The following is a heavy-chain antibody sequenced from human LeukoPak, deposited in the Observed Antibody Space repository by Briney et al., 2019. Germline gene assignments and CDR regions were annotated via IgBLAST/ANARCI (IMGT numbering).Heavy chain of an antibody. CDR2: IYPGDSDT. CDR1: GYSFTRYW. J-gene: IGHJ4*02. Sequence: GESLKISCKGSGYSFTRYWIGWVRQMPGKGLEWMGIIYPGDSDTRYSPSFQGQVTISVDKSISTAHLQWSSLRASDTAMYYCAGRVGSGYFDYWGQGTLVTVSS. CDR3: AGRVGSGYFDY. D-gene: IGHD6-19*01. V-gene: IGHV5-51*01.